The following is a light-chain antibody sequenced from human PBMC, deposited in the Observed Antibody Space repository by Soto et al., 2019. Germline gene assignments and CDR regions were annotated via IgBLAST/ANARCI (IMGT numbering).Light chain of an antibody. CDR1: QRVGTY. CDR2: GAS. Sequence: EIVLTQSPGTLSLSPGERATLSCRASQRVGTYLAWYQQKPGQAPRLLIHGASSRATGIPDRFSGSGSGTDFTLTIRRLEPEDFAVYYCQQHVSIQLNFGGGTKV. V-gene: IGKV3-20*01. J-gene: IGKJ4*01. CDR3: QQHVSIQLN.